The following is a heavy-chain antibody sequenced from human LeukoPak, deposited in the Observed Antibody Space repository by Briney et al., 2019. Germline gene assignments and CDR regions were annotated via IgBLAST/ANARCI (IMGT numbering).Heavy chain of an antibody. CDR3: GRVGWSHAFDI. J-gene: IGHJ3*02. D-gene: IGHD2-15*01. CDR1: GGSISSDGKT. Sequence: PSETLSLTCAASGGSISSDGKTWGWLRPPQGKGLEWIVNIYDSGSTYYNPSLKSRVSISVDRSKNQFSLKLSSVTGADTAVYYCGRVGWSHAFDIWGQRTIVTVCS. CDR2: IYDSGST. V-gene: IGHV4-30-2*01.